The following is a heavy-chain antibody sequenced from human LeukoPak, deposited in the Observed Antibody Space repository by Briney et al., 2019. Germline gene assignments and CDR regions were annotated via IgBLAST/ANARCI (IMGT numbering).Heavy chain of an antibody. D-gene: IGHD3-10*01. V-gene: IGHV4-39*01. CDR1: GESISSSSFH. Sequence: PSETLSLTCTVSGESISSSSFHWAWIRQPPGKGLEWIGTIYYSGTTYYNPSLKSRVTISVDTSKNQFSLKLRSVTAADTAVYYCATLQWFGKLSFSWVDPWGQGTLVTVSS. CDR3: ATLQWFGKLSFSWVDP. CDR2: IYYSGTT. J-gene: IGHJ5*02.